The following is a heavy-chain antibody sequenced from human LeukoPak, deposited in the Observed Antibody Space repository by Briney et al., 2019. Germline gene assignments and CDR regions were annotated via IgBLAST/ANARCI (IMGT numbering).Heavy chain of an antibody. CDR2: IIPNSGVT. Sequence: ASVKVSCKASGYTFTGNYLHWVRQAPGQGLEWMGWIIPNSGVTNYAQKFQGRVTMTRDTSITTVYMELTRLSSDDTAVYYCARDQGGFDYWGQGTLVTASS. J-gene: IGHJ4*02. CDR3: ARDQGGFDY. CDR1: GYTFTGNY. D-gene: IGHD2-15*01. V-gene: IGHV1-2*02.